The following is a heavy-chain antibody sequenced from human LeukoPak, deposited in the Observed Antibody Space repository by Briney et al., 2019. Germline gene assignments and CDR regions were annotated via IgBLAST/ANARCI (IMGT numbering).Heavy chain of an antibody. CDR1: GYTFTSYY. Sequence: ASVKVSCKASGYTFTSYYMHWVRQAPGQGLEWMAIINPSGGSTSYAQKFQGRVTMTRDTSTSTVYMELSSLRSEDTAVYYCARASGSAGDGMDVWGQGTTVTVSS. V-gene: IGHV1-46*01. D-gene: IGHD1-26*01. CDR3: ARASGSAGDGMDV. CDR2: INPSGGST. J-gene: IGHJ6*02.